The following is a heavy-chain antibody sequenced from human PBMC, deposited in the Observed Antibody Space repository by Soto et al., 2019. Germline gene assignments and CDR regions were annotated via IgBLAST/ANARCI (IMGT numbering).Heavy chain of an antibody. Sequence: EVQLVESGGGLVQPGGSLRLSCGASGFTFRTYWLSWVRQVPGKGLEWVANINQDGSENNYVDSVKGRFTISRDNAKNSLYLQMSSLSAEDTALYYCARDGSTSWYSYDYHGMDVWGQGTTVTVSS. CDR3: ARDGSTSWYSYDYHGMDV. J-gene: IGHJ6*02. CDR1: GFTFRTYW. V-gene: IGHV3-7*05. D-gene: IGHD5-18*01. CDR2: INQDGSEN.